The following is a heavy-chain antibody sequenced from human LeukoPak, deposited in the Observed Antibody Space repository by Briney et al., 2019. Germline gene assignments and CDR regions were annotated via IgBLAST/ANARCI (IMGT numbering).Heavy chain of an antibody. CDR3: AKDIDYFDAFDI. D-gene: IGHD2/OR15-2a*01. V-gene: IGHV3-53*01. CDR1: GFTVSSNY. CDR2: IYSGGST. J-gene: IGHJ3*02. Sequence: PGGSLRLSCAASGFTVSSNYMSWVRQAPGKGLEWVSVIYSGGSTYYVDSVKGRFTISRDNSKNTLYLQMNSLRAEDTAVYYCAKDIDYFDAFDIWGQGTMVTVSS.